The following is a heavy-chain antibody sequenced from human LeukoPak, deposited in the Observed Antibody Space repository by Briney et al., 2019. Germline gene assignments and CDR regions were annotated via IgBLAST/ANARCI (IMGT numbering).Heavy chain of an antibody. CDR1: GFTSNNYA. CDR2: ISGSGGST. V-gene: IGHV3-23*01. D-gene: IGHD6-19*01. Sequence: GGSLRLSCAASGFTSNNYAMSWVRQAPGKGLEWVSVISGSGGSTYYADSVKGRFTISRDNSKNTLYLQMNSLRAEETAVDYFANEASVTGAGLLDYRGPGTLVTVSS. CDR3: ANEASVTGAGLLDY. J-gene: IGHJ4*02.